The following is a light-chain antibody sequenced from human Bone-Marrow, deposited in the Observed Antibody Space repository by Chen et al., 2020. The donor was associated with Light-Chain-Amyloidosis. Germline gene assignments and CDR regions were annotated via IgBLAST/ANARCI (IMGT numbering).Light chain of an antibody. CDR1: SSDVGGYNH. CDR2: DVS. J-gene: IGLJ2*01. Sequence: QSALTQPASVSGSPGQSITISCTGTSSDVGGYNHVSWYQQHPGKAPKLMIYDVSNRPSVVSNRFSGSKSGNTASLTISGLQAEDEADYYCSSYTSSRTLVFGGGTKLTVL. CDR3: SSYTSSRTLV. V-gene: IGLV2-14*03.